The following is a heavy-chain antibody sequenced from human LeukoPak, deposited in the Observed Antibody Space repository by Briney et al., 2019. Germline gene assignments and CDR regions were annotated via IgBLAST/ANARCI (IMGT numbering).Heavy chain of an antibody. J-gene: IGHJ5*02. Sequence: SEXLSLTCTVSGGSISSSSYYWGWHRQAQGRGGEGFGSIYYTGITYYTPSLKSPVTISVDTSKNQFSLQLSSVTAADTAVYYCARLYILSPNWFDPWGQGTQVIVSS. CDR2: IYYTGIT. CDR1: GGSISSSSYY. CDR3: ARLYILSPNWFDP. V-gene: IGHV4-39*01. D-gene: IGHD5-12*01.